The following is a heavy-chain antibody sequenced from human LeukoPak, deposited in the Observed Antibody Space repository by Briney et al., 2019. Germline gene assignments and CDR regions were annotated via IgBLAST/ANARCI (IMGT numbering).Heavy chain of an antibody. D-gene: IGHD1-26*01. CDR2: IDGSGGIT. V-gene: IGHV3-23*01. CDR1: GFTFSNYA. Sequence: GGSLRLSCAASGFTFSNYAMTWVRQAPGKGLEWVSVIDGSGGITYYADSVTGRFTISRDNSKNTLYLQINSLRAEDTAVYYCAKQTLPRVGAPIRWGQGTLVTVSS. J-gene: IGHJ4*02. CDR3: AKQTLPRVGAPIR.